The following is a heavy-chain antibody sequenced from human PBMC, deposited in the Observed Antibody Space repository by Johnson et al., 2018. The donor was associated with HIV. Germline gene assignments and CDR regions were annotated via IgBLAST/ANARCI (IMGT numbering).Heavy chain of an antibody. J-gene: IGHJ3*02. V-gene: IGHV3-48*03. CDR3: ARDFIAPELVDAVDI. CDR1: GFTFSSYE. D-gene: IGHD1-14*01. Sequence: VQLVESGGGLLQPGGSLRLSCTASGFTFSSYEMNWVRQAPGKGLEWVAYISNRGSTKYHADSVRGRFSISRDNSKNTLYLQMNSLRAEDSAVYYCARDFIAPELVDAVDIWGQGTMVTVSS. CDR2: ISNRGSTK.